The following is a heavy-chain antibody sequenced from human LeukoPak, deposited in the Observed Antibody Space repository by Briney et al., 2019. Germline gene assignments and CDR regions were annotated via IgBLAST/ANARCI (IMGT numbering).Heavy chain of an antibody. J-gene: IGHJ4*02. V-gene: IGHV4-34*01. CDR2: INHSGST. CDR3: ARGWGSSGWYRYYFDY. CDR1: VGSFSGYY. Sequence: SETLSLTCAVYVGSFSGYYWSWIRQPPWKGLEWVGAINHSGSTNYNPSLKSRVTISVDTSKNQFSLKLSSVTAAGTAVYYCARGWGSSGWYRYYFDYWGQGTLVTVSS. D-gene: IGHD6-19*01.